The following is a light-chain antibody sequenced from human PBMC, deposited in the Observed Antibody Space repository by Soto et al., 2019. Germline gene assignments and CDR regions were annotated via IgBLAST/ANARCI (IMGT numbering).Light chain of an antibody. CDR2: GAF. CDR1: QSVSYN. J-gene: IGKJ4*01. CDR3: QQYKNWPPLT. V-gene: IGKV3-15*01. Sequence: EIVMTQSPATLSVSPGETATLSCRASQSVSYNLAWYQQKPGQGPRLLIYGAFTRATGIPARFSGSGSGTEFTLTIGSLQFEDFAVYYCQQYKNWPPLTFGGGTKVEIK.